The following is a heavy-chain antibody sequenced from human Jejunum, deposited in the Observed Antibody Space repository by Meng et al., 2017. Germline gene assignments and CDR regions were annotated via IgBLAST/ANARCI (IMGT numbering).Heavy chain of an antibody. J-gene: IGHJ4*02. D-gene: IGHD5-12*01. V-gene: IGHV4-4*02. Sequence: AQLAESGPGLVKPSGTRSLTCAGSGGSITTDWWNWVRQPPGKGLEWIGEIWHSGASNYNPSLRSRVTISVDKSKNQLSLELASLTAADTAVYYCARGATGTRPFDYWGQGTLVTVSS. CDR3: ARGATGTRPFDY. CDR2: IWHSGAS. CDR1: GGSITTDW.